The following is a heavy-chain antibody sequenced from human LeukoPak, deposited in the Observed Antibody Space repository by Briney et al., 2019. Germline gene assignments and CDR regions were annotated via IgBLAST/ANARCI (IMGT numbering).Heavy chain of an antibody. Sequence: GGSLRLSCAASGFTFSSYAMHWVRQAPGKGLEWVAVISYDGSNKYYADPVKGRFTISRDNSKNTLYLQMNSLRAEDTAVYYCARGPSGWYYYYGMDVWGQGTTVTVSS. V-gene: IGHV3-30-3*01. J-gene: IGHJ6*02. CDR2: ISYDGSNK. CDR3: ARGPSGWYYYYGMDV. D-gene: IGHD6-19*01. CDR1: GFTFSSYA.